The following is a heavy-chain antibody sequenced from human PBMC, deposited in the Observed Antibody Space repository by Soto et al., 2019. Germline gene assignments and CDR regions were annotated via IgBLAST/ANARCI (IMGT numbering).Heavy chain of an antibody. D-gene: IGHD2-2*01. V-gene: IGHV4-34*01. CDR1: GGSFSGYY. Sequence: QVQLQQWGAGLLKPSETLSLTCAVYGGSFSGYYWSWIRQPPGKGLEWIGEINHSGNTNYNPSLKSRVTISVDTSKNQFSLKLSSVTAADTAVYYCARGGCSSTSCYPPYYWGQGTLVTVSS. CDR3: ARGGCSSTSCYPPYY. J-gene: IGHJ4*02. CDR2: INHSGNT.